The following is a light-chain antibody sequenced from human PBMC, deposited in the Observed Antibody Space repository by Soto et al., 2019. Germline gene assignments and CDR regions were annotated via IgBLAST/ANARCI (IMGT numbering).Light chain of an antibody. CDR2: EVS. J-gene: IGLJ1*01. CDR3: CSYAGTNTYV. V-gene: IGLV2-23*02. Sequence: QSVLTQPPSVSGSPGQSITISCTGTRSDVGSYNLVSWYQQHPGKAPKLMIYEVSERPSGVSNRFSGSKSGNTASLTISGLQAEDEADYYCCSYAGTNTYVFGTGTKV. CDR1: RSDVGSYNL.